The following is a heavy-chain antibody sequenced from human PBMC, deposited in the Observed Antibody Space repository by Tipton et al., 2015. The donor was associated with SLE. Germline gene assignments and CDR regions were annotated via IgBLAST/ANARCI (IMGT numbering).Heavy chain of an antibody. Sequence: LRLSCTVSRGSISNTNYCWGWIRQPPGQGLEWIGTMCYTGSTYYNPSLKSRVSISVDMSKNQFSLQLTSVTAADTAIYYCARESFTNDFYYYMDVWGKGTTVTVSS. V-gene: IGHV4-39*07. CDR3: ARESFTNDFYYYMDV. CDR2: MCYTGST. J-gene: IGHJ6*03. D-gene: IGHD2-8*01. CDR1: RGSISNTNYC.